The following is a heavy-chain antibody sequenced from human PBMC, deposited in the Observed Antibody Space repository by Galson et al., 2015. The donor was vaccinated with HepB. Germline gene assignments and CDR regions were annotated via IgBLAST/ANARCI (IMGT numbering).Heavy chain of an antibody. CDR3: ARDYDFWSKRTGPLDY. CDR2: IGSSSSYI. J-gene: IGHJ4*02. D-gene: IGHD3-3*01. V-gene: IGHV3-21*01. CDR1: GFTFSSYS. Sequence: SLRLSCAASGFTFSSYSMDWVRQAPGKGLEWVSSIGSSSSYIYYADSVKGRFTISRDNAKNSLYLQTNSLRAEDTAVYYCARDYDFWSKRTGPLDYWGQGTLVTVSS.